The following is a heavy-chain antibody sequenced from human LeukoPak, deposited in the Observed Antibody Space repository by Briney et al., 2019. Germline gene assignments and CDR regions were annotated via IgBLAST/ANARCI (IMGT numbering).Heavy chain of an antibody. V-gene: IGHV1-2*02. CDR1: GYTFTGYY. CDR2: INPNSGDT. J-gene: IGHJ5*02. Sequence: GASVKVSCKASGYTFTGYYMHWVRQAPGQGLEWMGWINPNSGDTNYAQKLQGRVTMTTDTSTSTAYMELRSLRSDDTAVYYCARGEELPQSWGQGTLVTVSS. D-gene: IGHD3-16*01. CDR3: ARGEELPQS.